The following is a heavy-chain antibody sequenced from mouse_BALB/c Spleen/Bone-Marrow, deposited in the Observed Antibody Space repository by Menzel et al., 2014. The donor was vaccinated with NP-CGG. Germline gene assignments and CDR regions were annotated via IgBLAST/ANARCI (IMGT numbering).Heavy chain of an antibody. CDR3: ARDMCDGLRWYFDV. Sequence: EVKLVESGGGLVQPGGSLRLSCAPSGFTFTDYYMSWVRQPPGKALEWLGFIRNKANGYTTDYSASVKGRFTISRDNSQSILYHQMNTLRAEGSATYYCARDMCDGLRWYFDVWGAGTTVTVSS. J-gene: IGHJ1*01. CDR2: IRNKANGYTT. D-gene: IGHD2-3*01. CDR1: GFTFTDYY. V-gene: IGHV7-3*02.